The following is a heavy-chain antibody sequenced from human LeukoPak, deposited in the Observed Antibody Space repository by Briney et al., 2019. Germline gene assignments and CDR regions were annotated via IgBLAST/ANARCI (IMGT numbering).Heavy chain of an antibody. Sequence: PSETLSLTCTVSGASVTDYYWSWIRQSPGKGLEWISYIHHSGNSDYSPSLRSRVTTSLDTSKNQFSLNLISVTAADTAVYYCTRGHWGLQSWSQGTLVTVSS. CDR3: TRGHWGLQS. J-gene: IGHJ5*02. V-gene: IGHV4-59*02. D-gene: IGHD7-27*01. CDR1: GASVTDYY. CDR2: IHHSGNS.